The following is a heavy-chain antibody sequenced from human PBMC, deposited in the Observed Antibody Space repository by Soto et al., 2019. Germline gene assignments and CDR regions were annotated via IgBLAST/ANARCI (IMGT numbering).Heavy chain of an antibody. V-gene: IGHV4-34*01. Sequence: SETLSLTCAVYGGSFSGYYWSWIRQPPGKGLEWIGEINHSGSTNYNPSLKSRVTISVDTSKNQFSLKLSSATAADTAVYYCARQGYCSSTSCYNYYYYGMDVWGQGTTVTVSS. CDR3: ARQGYCSSTSCYNYYYYGMDV. D-gene: IGHD2-2*01. CDR2: INHSGST. J-gene: IGHJ6*02. CDR1: GGSFSGYY.